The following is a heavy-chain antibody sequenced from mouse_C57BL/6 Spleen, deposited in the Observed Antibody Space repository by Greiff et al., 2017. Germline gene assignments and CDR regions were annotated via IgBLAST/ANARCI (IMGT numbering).Heavy chain of an antibody. Sequence: VKLVESGAELVKPGASVKISCKASGYAFSSYWMNWVKQRPGKGLEWIGQIYPGDGDTNYNGKFKGKATLTADKSSSTAYMQLSSLTSEDSAVYFCAREDCGSSYYFDYWGQGTTLTVSS. CDR1: GYAFSSYW. V-gene: IGHV1-80*01. CDR3: AREDCGSSYYFDY. CDR2: IYPGDGDT. D-gene: IGHD1-1*01. J-gene: IGHJ2*01.